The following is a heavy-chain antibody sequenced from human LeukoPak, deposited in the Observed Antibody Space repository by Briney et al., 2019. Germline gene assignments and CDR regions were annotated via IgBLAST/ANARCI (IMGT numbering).Heavy chain of an antibody. CDR2: IYYSGGT. V-gene: IGHV4-59*12. CDR1: GGSISNYY. Sequence: SETLSLTCTVSGGSISNYYWSWIRQPPGKGLEWIGYIYYSGGTNYNPSLNSRVTISVDTSKKQFSLKLSSVTAADTAVYYCARPRSTSGWDGDFDYWGQGTLVTVSS. D-gene: IGHD6-19*01. J-gene: IGHJ4*02. CDR3: ARPRSTSGWDGDFDY.